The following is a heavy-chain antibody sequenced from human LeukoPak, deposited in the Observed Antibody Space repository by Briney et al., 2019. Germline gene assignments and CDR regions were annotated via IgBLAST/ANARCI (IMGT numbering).Heavy chain of an antibody. CDR3: ARDTLEYSNSPDALDI. V-gene: IGHV3-48*03. CDR1: GFTFSSYE. D-gene: IGHD4-23*01. CDR2: IGSSGSTV. Sequence: GGSLRLSCAALGFTFSSYEMNWVRQAPGKGLEWVSYIGSSGSTVYYADSVKGRFTISRDNAKNSLYLQMESLRGEDTAIYYCARDTLEYSNSPDALDIWGQGTIVTVSS. J-gene: IGHJ3*02.